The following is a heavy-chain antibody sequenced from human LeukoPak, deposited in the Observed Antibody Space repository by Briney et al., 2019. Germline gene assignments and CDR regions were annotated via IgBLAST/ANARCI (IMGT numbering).Heavy chain of an antibody. CDR2: IYYSGST. V-gene: IGHV4-39*07. Sequence: PSETLSLTCTVSGGSISSSSNYWGWIRQPPGKGLEWIGSIYYSGSTYYNPSLRSRVTISVDTSKNQFSLKLSSVTAADTAVYYCARVTGYMTEDYFDYWGQGTLITVSS. J-gene: IGHJ4*02. CDR1: GGSISSSSNY. CDR3: ARVTGYMTEDYFDY. D-gene: IGHD6-13*01.